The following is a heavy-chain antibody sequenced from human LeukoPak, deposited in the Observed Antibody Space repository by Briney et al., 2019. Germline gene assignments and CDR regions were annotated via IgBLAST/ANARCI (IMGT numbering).Heavy chain of an antibody. Sequence: SETLSLTCTVSGGSISSYYWSWIRQPPGKGLEWIGYIYYSGSTNYNPSLKSRVAISVGTSKNQFSLKLSSVTAADTAVYYCARAAQKLVAGHVLRYFDFFDYWGQGTLVTVSS. V-gene: IGHV4-59*01. J-gene: IGHJ4*02. CDR2: IYYSGST. D-gene: IGHD3-9*01. CDR1: GGSISSYY. CDR3: ARAAQKLVAGHVLRYFDFFDY.